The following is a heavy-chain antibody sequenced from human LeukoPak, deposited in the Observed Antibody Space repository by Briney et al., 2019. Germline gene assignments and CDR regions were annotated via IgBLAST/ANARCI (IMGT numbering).Heavy chain of an antibody. Sequence: ASVKVSCKVSGYTLTELSMHWVRQAPGKGLEWMGGFDPEDGETIYAQKFQGRVTMTEDTSTDTAYMELSSLRSEDTAVYYCARGYSYDNYFDYWGQGTLVTVSS. V-gene: IGHV1-24*01. CDR1: GYTLTELS. CDR2: FDPEDGET. J-gene: IGHJ4*02. CDR3: ARGYSYDNYFDY. D-gene: IGHD5-18*01.